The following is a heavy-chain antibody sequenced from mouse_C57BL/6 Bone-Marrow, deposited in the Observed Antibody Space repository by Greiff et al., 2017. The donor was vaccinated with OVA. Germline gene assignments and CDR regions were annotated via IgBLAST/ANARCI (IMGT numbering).Heavy chain of an antibody. CDR2: INSDGGST. V-gene: IGHV5-2*01. D-gene: IGHD3-2*02. J-gene: IGHJ2*01. Sequence: EVHLVESGGGLVQPGESLKLSCESNEYAFPSHDMSWVRKTPEQRLELVAAINSDGGSTYYPDTMERRFNISRDNTKKTLYLQMSSLRSEDTALYYCATGRQLRDYFDYWGQGTTLTVSS. CDR3: ATGRQLRDYFDY. CDR1: EYAFPSHD.